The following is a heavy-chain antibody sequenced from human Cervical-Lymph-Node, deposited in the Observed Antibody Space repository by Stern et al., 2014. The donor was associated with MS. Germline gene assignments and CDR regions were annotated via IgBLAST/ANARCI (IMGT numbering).Heavy chain of an antibody. CDR1: GFTFSDYY. CDR2: ISSRDGTI. J-gene: IGHJ4*02. V-gene: IGHV3-11*01. CDR3: ARAGGSKDDF. D-gene: IGHD3-10*01. Sequence: VQLVESGGGVVKPGGSLGLSCAASGFTFSDYYMNWIRQAPGKGLEWVSYISSRDGTIFYADSVKGRFTISSDNAKKTLYVQMNSLRAEDTAVYYCARAGGSKDDFWGQGTLVTVSS.